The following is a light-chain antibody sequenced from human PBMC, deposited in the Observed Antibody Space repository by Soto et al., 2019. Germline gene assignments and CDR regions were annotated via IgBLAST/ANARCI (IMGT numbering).Light chain of an antibody. V-gene: IGKV3-20*01. CDR2: AAS. CDR1: QSVSDT. CDR3: QQYGSSPQT. Sequence: IALTQSPATVSVSPGERATLSWGASQSVSDTLAWSQQKPGQAPKLLIYAASSRATGIPDRCSGSGAGTDFTLTISRLEPEDFAVYYCQQYGSSPQTFGQGTKVDIK. J-gene: IGKJ1*01.